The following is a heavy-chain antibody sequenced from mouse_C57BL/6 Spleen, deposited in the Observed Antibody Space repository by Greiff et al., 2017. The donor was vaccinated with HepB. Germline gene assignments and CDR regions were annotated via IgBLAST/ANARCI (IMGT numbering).Heavy chain of an antibody. D-gene: IGHD1-1*01. CDR1: GYTFTSYG. V-gene: IGHV1-81*01. Sequence: VQLQQSGAELARPGASVKLSCKASGYTFTSYGISWVKQRTGQGLEWIGEIYPRSGNTYYNEKFKGKATLTADKSSSTAYMELRSLTSEDSAVYFCASAVAKGALFDYWGQGTTLTVSS. CDR3: ASAVAKGALFDY. CDR2: IYPRSGNT. J-gene: IGHJ2*01.